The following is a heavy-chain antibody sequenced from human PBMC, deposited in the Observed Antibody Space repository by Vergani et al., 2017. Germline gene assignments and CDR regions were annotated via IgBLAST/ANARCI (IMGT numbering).Heavy chain of an antibody. D-gene: IGHD2-8*02. V-gene: IGHV3-74*03. CDR2: IDEYGNRA. J-gene: IGHJ5*01. Sequence: EVQLVESGGGSVQSGGSLRLSCVASGFSFNTYWMHWVRQVPGTGLMWVARIDEYGNRATYGEFETGRFTMSRDNAKNTVFLQMNNLRADDAGVYYCVRTEYCTGIACNTRFDSWGQGALVTVSS. CDR1: GFSFNTYW. CDR3: VRTEYCTGIACNTRFDS.